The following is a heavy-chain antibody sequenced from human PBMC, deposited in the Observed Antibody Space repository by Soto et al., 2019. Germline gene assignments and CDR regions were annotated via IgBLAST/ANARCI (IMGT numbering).Heavy chain of an antibody. V-gene: IGHV4-30-4*02. J-gene: IGHJ4*02. D-gene: IGHD1-20*01. CDR2: IYYSGST. CDR1: GPTISSRDYY. Sequence: SDTLYRSCIASGPTISSRDYYWRWIRQPPGKGLEWIGYIYYSGSTHYNPSLKSRVTISVDTSKNQFSLKLSSVTAADTAVYYCARSSRGITGTALHDYWGQG. CDR3: ARSSRGITGTALHDY.